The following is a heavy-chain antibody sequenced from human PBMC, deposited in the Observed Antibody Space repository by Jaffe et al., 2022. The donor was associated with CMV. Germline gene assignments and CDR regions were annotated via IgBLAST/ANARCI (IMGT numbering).Heavy chain of an antibody. CDR2: IKQDGSEK. Sequence: EVQLVESGGGLVQPGGSLRLSCAASGFTFSSYWMSWVRQAPGKGLEWVANIKQDGSEKYYVDSVKGRFTISRDNAKNSLYLQMNSLRAEDTAVYYCARDLGRVAVAGTLFDYWGQGTLVTVSS. CDR3: ARDLGRVAVAGTLFDY. V-gene: IGHV3-7*03. CDR1: GFTFSSYW. J-gene: IGHJ4*02. D-gene: IGHD6-19*01.